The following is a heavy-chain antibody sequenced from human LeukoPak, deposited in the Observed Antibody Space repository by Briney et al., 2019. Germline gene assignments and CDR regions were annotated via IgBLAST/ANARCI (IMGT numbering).Heavy chain of an antibody. V-gene: IGHV1-69*05. CDR1: GGTFSSYA. CDR2: IIPIFGTA. Sequence: SVKVSCKASGGTFSSYAISWVRQAPGQGLEWMGGIIPIFGTANYAQKFQGRVTITTDESTSTAYMELSSLRSEDTAVYYCATRARYSYGHYYYYYYMDVWGKGTTFTVSS. CDR3: ATRARYSYGHYYYYYYMDV. D-gene: IGHD5-18*01. J-gene: IGHJ6*03.